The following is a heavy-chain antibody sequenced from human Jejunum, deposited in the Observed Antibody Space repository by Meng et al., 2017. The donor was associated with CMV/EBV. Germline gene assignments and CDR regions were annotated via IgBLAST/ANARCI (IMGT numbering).Heavy chain of an antibody. CDR2: INTNTGIP. Sequence: QVQLVQSGSELQKPGASVKVSCKASGYTFTSYAMNWVRQAPGQGLEWMGWINTNTGIPSYAQGFTGRFVFSLDTSISKTYLQISSLRADDTAVYYCAVSSISLPGHNYFDYWGQGTLVTVS. V-gene: IGHV7-4-1*02. CDR3: AVSSISLPGHNYFDY. D-gene: IGHD6-6*01. J-gene: IGHJ4*02. CDR1: GYTFTSYA.